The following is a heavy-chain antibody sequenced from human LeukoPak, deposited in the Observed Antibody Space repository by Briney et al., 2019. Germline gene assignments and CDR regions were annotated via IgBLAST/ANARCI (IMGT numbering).Heavy chain of an antibody. Sequence: SGGSLRLSCAASGFTFSSYGMSWVRQAPGKGLEWVSAISGSGGSTYYADSVKGRFTISRDNSKNTLYLQMNSLRAEDTAVYYCAKAAAFGFVGATHYFDYWGQGTLVTVSS. J-gene: IGHJ4*02. D-gene: IGHD1-26*01. V-gene: IGHV3-23*01. CDR3: AKAAAFGFVGATHYFDY. CDR2: ISGSGGST. CDR1: GFTFSSYG.